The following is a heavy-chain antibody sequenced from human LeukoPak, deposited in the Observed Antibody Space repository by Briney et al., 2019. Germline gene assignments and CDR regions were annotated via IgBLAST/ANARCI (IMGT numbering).Heavy chain of an antibody. CDR3: ARVRIGQQLDKYYYYSMDV. Sequence: ASVKVSCTASGYTFTDYYMHWVRQAPGQGREGMGWINPNSGGTNYAQKFQRRVTMTTDTSISTAYMEVSRLRSDDRAVYYCARVRIGQQLDKYYYYSMDVGGRGTTVT. CDR2: INPNSGGT. CDR1: GYTFTDYY. V-gene: IGHV1-2*02. J-gene: IGHJ6*02. D-gene: IGHD6-13*01.